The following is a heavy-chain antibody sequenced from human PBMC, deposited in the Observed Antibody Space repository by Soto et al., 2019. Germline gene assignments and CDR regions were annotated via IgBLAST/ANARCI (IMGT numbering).Heavy chain of an antibody. Sequence: QVQLVESGGGVVQPGRSLRLSCAASGFTFSSYGMHWVRQAPGKGLEWVAVIWYDGSNKYYADSVKGRFTISRDNSKNTLYLQMNSLRAEDTAVYYCARGGGGSGYSFDYWGQGTLVTVSS. J-gene: IGHJ4*02. CDR2: IWYDGSNK. D-gene: IGHD5-18*01. V-gene: IGHV3-33*01. CDR3: ARGGGGSGYSFDY. CDR1: GFTFSSYG.